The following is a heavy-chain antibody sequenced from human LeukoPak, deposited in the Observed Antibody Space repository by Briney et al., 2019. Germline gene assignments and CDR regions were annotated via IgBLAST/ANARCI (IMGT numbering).Heavy chain of an antibody. CDR2: INPNSGGT. D-gene: IGHD4-11*01. Sequence: GFVKVSCKASGYTFTGYYMHWVRQAPGQGLEWMGWINPNSGGTNYAQKFQGRVTMTRDTSISTAYMELSRLRSDDTAVYYCARDTLIYSNYYYYGMDVWGQGTTVTVSS. CDR1: GYTFTGYY. V-gene: IGHV1-2*02. CDR3: ARDTLIYSNYYYYGMDV. J-gene: IGHJ6*02.